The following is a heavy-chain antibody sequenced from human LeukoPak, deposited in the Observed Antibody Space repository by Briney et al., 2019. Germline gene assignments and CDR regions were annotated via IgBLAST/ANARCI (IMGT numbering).Heavy chain of an antibody. Sequence: PGWSLRLSCAAPGFSFSSYAMSWVRQAPGEGLGWVSAISGSGGSTYYADSVKGRFTISRDNSKNTLYLQMNSLRAEDTAVYYCARRGSSSFAPDDYWGQGTLVTVSS. CDR2: ISGSGGST. V-gene: IGHV3-23*01. CDR1: GFSFSSYA. CDR3: ARRGSSSFAPDDY. D-gene: IGHD6-6*01. J-gene: IGHJ4*02.